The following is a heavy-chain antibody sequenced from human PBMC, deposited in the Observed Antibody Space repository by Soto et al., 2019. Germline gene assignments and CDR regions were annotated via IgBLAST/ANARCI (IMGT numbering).Heavy chain of an antibody. J-gene: IGHJ4*02. V-gene: IGHV4-59*08. Sequence: PSETLSLTCTVSGDSISSYYWTWIRQPPGEGLEWIGYVYYSRSGNYNPSLKSRVTISVDTSQNQFSLKLTSVTAADTAVYYCARRTRGDTAGFDYWGRGTLVTVS. CDR2: VYYSRSG. D-gene: IGHD4-17*01. CDR1: GDSISSYY. CDR3: ARRTRGDTAGFDY.